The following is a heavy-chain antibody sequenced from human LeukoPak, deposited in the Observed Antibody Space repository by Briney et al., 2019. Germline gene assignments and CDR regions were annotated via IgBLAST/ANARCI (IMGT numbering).Heavy chain of an antibody. CDR2: IYSGGST. D-gene: IGHD2-2*01. V-gene: IGHV3-53*01. CDR1: VFIDSSNY. J-gene: IGHJ6*03. CDR3: ARDLGYCSSTSCDAGWSYMDV. Sequence: PGGSLRLSCASSVFIDSSNYMSWVRQAPGKGLEGVSVIYSGGSTYYADSVQGRFTISRDNSKNTLYLQMNSLRAEDTAVYYCARDLGYCSSTSCDAGWSYMDVWGKGTTVTISS.